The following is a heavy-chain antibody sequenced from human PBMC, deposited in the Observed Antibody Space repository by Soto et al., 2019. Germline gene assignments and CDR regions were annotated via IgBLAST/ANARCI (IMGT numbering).Heavy chain of an antibody. V-gene: IGHV3-30-3*01. D-gene: IGHD6-19*01. J-gene: IGHJ3*01. Sequence: SGGSLRLSCAASGFTLSSYVMHWVRQAPGKGLEWVARISYAGNDNYYADSVKGRFTISRDNSKKTLYLQMTSLRADDTAVYYCARDRQQWLEPAGGALHFWGQGTMVTVSS. CDR2: ISYAGNDN. CDR3: ARDRQQWLEPAGGALHF. CDR1: GFTLSSYV.